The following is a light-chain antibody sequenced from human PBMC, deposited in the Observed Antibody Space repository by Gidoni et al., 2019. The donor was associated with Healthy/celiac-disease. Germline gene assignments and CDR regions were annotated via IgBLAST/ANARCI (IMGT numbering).Light chain of an antibody. CDR3: QSYDSSLSGLM. V-gene: IGLV1-40*01. Sequence: QSVLTQPPSVSGAPGPRVTIPCTGSSSNIGAGYDVHWYQQLPGTAPKLLIHDNSNRPAGVPDRFAGSKSGTSASLAITGRQAEDEADYYCQSYDSSLSGLMFGGGTKLTV. CDR1: SSNIGAGYD. CDR2: DNS. J-gene: IGLJ3*02.